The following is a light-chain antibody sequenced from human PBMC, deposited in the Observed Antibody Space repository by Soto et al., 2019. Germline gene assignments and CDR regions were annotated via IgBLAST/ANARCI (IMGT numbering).Light chain of an antibody. V-gene: IGLV3-1*01. CDR2: QDS. J-gene: IGLJ2*01. Sequence: SYELTQPPSVSVSPGQTASITCSGDKLGDKYACWYQQKPGQSPVLVIYQDSKRPSGIPERFSGSNSGNTATPTISGTQAMDEADYYCQAWDSSTALVFGGGTKLTVL. CDR3: QAWDSSTALV. CDR1: KLGDKY.